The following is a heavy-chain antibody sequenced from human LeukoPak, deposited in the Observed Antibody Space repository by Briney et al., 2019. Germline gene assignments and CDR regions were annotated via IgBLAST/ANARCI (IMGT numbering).Heavy chain of an antibody. CDR3: ARAPKVAAAPDY. J-gene: IGHJ4*02. CDR2: IYITGST. CDR1: GGSITSYY. V-gene: IGHV4-4*07. Sequence: SETLSLTCTVSGGSITSYYWSWIRQSAGKGLEWIGRIYITGSTTYNPSLKSRVTMSLDTSKNQFSLQLNSVTPEDTAVYYCARAPKVAAAPDYWGQGTLVTVSS. D-gene: IGHD6-13*01.